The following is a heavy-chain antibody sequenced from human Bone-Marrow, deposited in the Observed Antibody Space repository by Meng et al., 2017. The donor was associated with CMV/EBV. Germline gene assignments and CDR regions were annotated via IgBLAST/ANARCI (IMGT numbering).Heavy chain of an antibody. Sequence: GESLKISCAASGFTFDDYGMSWVRQAPGKGLEWVSGINWNGGSTGYADSVKGRFTISRDNAKNSLYLQMNSLRAEDTALYHCARVINYYDSSGHNDDAFDIWGQGTMVTV. CDR1: GFTFDDYG. J-gene: IGHJ3*02. V-gene: IGHV3-20*01. CDR2: INWNGGST. CDR3: ARVINYYDSSGHNDDAFDI. D-gene: IGHD3-22*01.